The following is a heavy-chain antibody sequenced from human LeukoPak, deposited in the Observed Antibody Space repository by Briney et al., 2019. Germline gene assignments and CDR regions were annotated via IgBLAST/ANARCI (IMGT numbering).Heavy chain of an antibody. D-gene: IGHD5-24*01. V-gene: IGHV1-69*05. CDR3: ARDPPVEMATIGDY. Sequence: SVKVSCKASGGTFSSYAISWVRQAPGQGLEWMGGIIPIFGTANYAQKFQGRVTITTDESTSTAYMELSSLRSEDTAVYYCARDPPVEMATIGDYWGQGTWSPSPQ. J-gene: IGHJ4*02. CDR2: IIPIFGTA. CDR1: GGTFSSYA.